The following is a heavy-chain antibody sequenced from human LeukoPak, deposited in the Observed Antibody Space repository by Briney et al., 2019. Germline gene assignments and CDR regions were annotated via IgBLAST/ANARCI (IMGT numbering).Heavy chain of an antibody. CDR1: GGSISSGSYY. D-gene: IGHD4-23*01. V-gene: IGHV4-39*02. J-gene: IGHJ4*02. Sequence: PSETLSLTCTVSGGSISSGSYYWGWIHQPPGKGLEWIGSIYYSGSTYYNPSLKSRVTISVDTSKNKLRSVTAADTAVYYCARVVPTVAPLYWFDYWGQGILVTVSS. CDR2: IYYSGST. CDR3: ARVVPTVAPLYWFDY.